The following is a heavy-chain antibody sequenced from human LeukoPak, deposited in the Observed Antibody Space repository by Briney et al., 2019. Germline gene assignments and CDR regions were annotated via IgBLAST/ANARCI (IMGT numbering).Heavy chain of an antibody. CDR1: GGSISSYY. V-gene: IGHV4-59*12. J-gene: IGHJ5*02. CDR2: IYDSVFT. D-gene: IGHD3-3*01. CDR3: AREPTNYDFWSGYPNWFDP. Sequence: SETLSLTCTVSGGSISSYYWSWIRQPPGKGLEWIGYIYDSVFTKYNPSLKSRVTISVDTSKSQFSLRPSPVIAADTAVYYCAREPTNYDFWSGYPNWFDPWGQGTLVTVSS.